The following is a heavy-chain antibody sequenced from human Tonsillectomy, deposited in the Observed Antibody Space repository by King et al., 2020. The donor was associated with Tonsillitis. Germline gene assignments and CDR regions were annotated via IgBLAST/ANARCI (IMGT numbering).Heavy chain of an antibody. V-gene: IGHV5-51*01. D-gene: IGHD2-8*01. CDR2: IYPGDSDT. Sequence: QLVQSGAEVRKPGESLKISCKGSGYRFNNYWIGWVRQMPGKGLEWMGIIYPGDSDTRYSPSFQGQVTISADKSISTAYLQWNSLKASDPAMYYCARAYVLTRFDYGGQGTLVTVSS. CDR3: ARAYVLTRFDY. CDR1: GYRFNNYW. J-gene: IGHJ4*02.